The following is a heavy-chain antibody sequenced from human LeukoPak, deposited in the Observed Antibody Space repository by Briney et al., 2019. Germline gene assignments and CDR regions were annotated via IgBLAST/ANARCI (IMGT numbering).Heavy chain of an antibody. CDR3: GKYLQTAVGANDY. V-gene: IGHV3-23*01. D-gene: IGHD1-26*01. CDR2: ISGSGGAT. CDR1: GITLSNYG. J-gene: IGHJ4*02. Sequence: PGGSLRLSCAVSGITLSNYGMSWVRQAPGKGLEWVSVISGSGGATFYGDSVQGRFTISRDNSRDTLYLQMSSLRAEDTAVYYCGKYLQTAVGANDYWGQGTLVTVSS.